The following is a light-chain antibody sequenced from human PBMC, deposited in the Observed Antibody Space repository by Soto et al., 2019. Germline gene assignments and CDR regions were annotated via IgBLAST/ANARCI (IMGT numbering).Light chain of an antibody. CDR3: QQSYTNPRT. J-gene: IGKJ2*01. V-gene: IGKV1-39*01. CDR2: AAS. Sequence: DIQMTQSPSSLSASVGDRVTITCRASQSIGDYLHWYQQKPGKAPNLPISAASNLQNGVPSRFSGSGSGTDFTLTISSLQPEDCATYFCQQSYTNPRTFGQGTKLEIK. CDR1: QSIGDY.